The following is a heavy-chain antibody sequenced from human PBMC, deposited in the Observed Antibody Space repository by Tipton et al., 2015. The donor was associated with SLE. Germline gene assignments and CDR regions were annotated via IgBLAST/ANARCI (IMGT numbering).Heavy chain of an antibody. D-gene: IGHD1-26*01. V-gene: IGHV4-61*08. CDR2: IYYSGST. Sequence: TLSLTCTVSGGSISTGAYYWGWIRQLPGKGLEWIGYIYYSGSTNYSPSLKSRVTISVDTSKNQFSLKLSSVTAADTAVYYCARGGYLYSGGFDYWGQGTLVTVSS. CDR1: GGSISTGAYY. J-gene: IGHJ4*02. CDR3: ARGGYLYSGGFDY.